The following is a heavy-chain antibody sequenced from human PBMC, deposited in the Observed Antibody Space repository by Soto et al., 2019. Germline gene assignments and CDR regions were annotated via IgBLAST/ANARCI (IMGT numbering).Heavy chain of an antibody. Sequence: GGSLRLSXAASGFTFTNTWMSWVRQAPGKGLEWVGRIKSKTDDGTTNYAAPVKGRFTISRDDSKNTLYLEVNSLKTEDTAVYYCTTARGTYGAEYFQHWGPGTLVTVSS. CDR1: GFTFTNTW. CDR3: TTARGTYGAEYFQH. J-gene: IGHJ1*01. CDR2: IKSKTDDGTT. D-gene: IGHD4-17*01. V-gene: IGHV3-15*01.